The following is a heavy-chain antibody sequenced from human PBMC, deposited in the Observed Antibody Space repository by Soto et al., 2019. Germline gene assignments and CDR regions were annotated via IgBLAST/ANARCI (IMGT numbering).Heavy chain of an antibody. CDR1: GYTFTGYY. V-gene: IGHV1-2*04. CDR3: ARSRHYDSSGYYYYYYGMDV. CDR2: INPNSGGT. J-gene: IGHJ6*02. D-gene: IGHD3-22*01. Sequence: ASVKVSCKASGYTFTGYYMHWVRQAPGQGLEWMGWINPNSGGTNYAQKFQGWVTMTRDTSISTAYMELSRLRSDDTAVYYCARSRHYDSSGYYYYYYGMDVWGQGTRVTVSS.